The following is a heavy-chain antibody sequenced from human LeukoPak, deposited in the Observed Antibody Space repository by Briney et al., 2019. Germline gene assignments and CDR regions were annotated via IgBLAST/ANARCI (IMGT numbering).Heavy chain of an antibody. D-gene: IGHD1-26*01. CDR3: ARDPYSGSYGDSYYYYMDV. J-gene: IGHJ6*03. V-gene: IGHV3-7*01. CDR1: GFTFSNYW. Sequence: PGGSLRLSCAASGFTFSNYWMAWVRQAPGKGLEWVANIAQDGGEKYYVDSVKGRFTISRDNAKNSLYLQMNSLRAEDTAVYYCARDPYSGSYGDSYYYYMDVWGKGTTVTISS. CDR2: IAQDGGEK.